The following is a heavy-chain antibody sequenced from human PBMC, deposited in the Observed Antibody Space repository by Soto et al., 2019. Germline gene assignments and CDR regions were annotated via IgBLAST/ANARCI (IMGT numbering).Heavy chain of an antibody. V-gene: IGHV4-4*07. D-gene: IGHD6-13*01. J-gene: IGHJ2*01. CDR3: ARDRGEYTSSWFWYFSH. CDR1: GASISSFN. Sequence: PSETLSLTCSVSGASISSFNWNWVRQPAGKGPDWVGRLNIAGTINYNPSLKSLITMSMDTSKNQISLHLRSVTAADTAIYYCARDRGEYTSSWFWYFSHWGHGTLVTVSS. CDR2: LNIAGTI.